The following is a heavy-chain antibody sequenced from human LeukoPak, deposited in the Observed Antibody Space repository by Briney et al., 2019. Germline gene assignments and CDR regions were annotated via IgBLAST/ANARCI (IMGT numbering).Heavy chain of an antibody. CDR2: IYYSGST. CDR3: ARVLFTVVAVPFDAFDI. J-gene: IGHJ3*02. Sequence: SETLSLTCTVSGGSISSYYWSWIRQPPGKGLEWIGYIYYSGSTNYNPSLKSRVTISVDTSKNQFSLKLSSVTAADTAVYFCARVLFTVVAVPFDAFDIWGQGTMVTVSS. CDR1: GGSISSYY. D-gene: IGHD4-23*01. V-gene: IGHV4-59*01.